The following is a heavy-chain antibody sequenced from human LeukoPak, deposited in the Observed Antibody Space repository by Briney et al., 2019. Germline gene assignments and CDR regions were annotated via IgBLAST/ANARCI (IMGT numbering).Heavy chain of an antibody. J-gene: IGHJ6*04. Sequence: ASVKVSCKASGYTFTSYGISWVRQAPGQGLEWMGWISAYNGITNYAQKLQGRVTMTTDTSTSTAYMELRSLRSDDTAVYYCARGLDGSGSWPNYYYYYGMDVWGKGTTVTVSS. CDR1: GYTFTSYG. CDR2: ISAYNGIT. CDR3: ARGLDGSGSWPNYYYYYGMDV. D-gene: IGHD3-10*01. V-gene: IGHV1-18*04.